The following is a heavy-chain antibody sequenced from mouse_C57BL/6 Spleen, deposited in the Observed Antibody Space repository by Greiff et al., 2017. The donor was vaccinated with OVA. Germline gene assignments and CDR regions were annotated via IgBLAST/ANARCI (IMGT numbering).Heavy chain of an antibody. V-gene: IGHV1-61*01. CDR1: GYTFTSYW. D-gene: IGHD2-10*01. J-gene: IGHJ3*01. CDR2: IYPSDSET. CDR3: ARSYYGNYGFAY. Sequence: QVQLQQPGAELVRPGSSVKLSCTASGYTFTSYWMDWVKQRPGQGLEWIGNIYPSDSETHYNQKFKDKATLTVDKSSSTAYMQLSSLTSEDSAVYYCARSYYGNYGFAYWGQGTLVTVSA.